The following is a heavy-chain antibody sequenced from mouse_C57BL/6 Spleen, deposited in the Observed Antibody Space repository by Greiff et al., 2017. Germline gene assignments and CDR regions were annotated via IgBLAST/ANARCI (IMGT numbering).Heavy chain of an antibody. CDR1: GYTFTSYW. Sequence: VQLQQPGAELVKPGASVKMSCKASGYTFTSYWITWVKQRPGQGLEWIGDIYPGSGSTNYNEKFKSKATLTVETSSSTAYMQLSSLTSEDSAVYYCAGGDDYAFAYWGQGTLVTVSA. J-gene: IGHJ3*01. CDR2: IYPGSGST. CDR3: AGGDDYAFAY. V-gene: IGHV1-55*01. D-gene: IGHD2-4*01.